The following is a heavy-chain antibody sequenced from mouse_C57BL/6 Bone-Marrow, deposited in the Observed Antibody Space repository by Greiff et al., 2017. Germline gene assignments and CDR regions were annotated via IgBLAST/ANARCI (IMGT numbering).Heavy chain of an antibody. Sequence: QVQLQQSGPELVKPGASVKISCKASGYAFSSSWMNWVKQRPGKGLEWIGRIYPGDGDTNYNGKFKGKATLTADKSSSTAYMQLSSLTSEDSAVYFCARRDFFLGYYFDYWGQGTTLTVSS. D-gene: IGHD3-3*01. J-gene: IGHJ2*01. V-gene: IGHV1-82*01. CDR2: IYPGDGDT. CDR3: ARRDFFLGYYFDY. CDR1: GYAFSSSW.